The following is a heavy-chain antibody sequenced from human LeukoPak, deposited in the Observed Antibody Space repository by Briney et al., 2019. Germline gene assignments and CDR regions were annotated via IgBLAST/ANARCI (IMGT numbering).Heavy chain of an antibody. CDR1: GDSISVYY. CDR2: INYSGST. CDR3: ARTYRTTVTAYYFDH. J-gene: IGHJ4*02. Sequence: SEILSLTCTVSGDSISVYYWSWIRQPPGKGLEWIGFINYSGSTTYNPSLKSRVTISVDTSKNLFSLKVTSVTAADTAVYYCARTYRTTVTAYYFDHWGQGALVTVSA. D-gene: IGHD4-17*01. V-gene: IGHV4-59*08.